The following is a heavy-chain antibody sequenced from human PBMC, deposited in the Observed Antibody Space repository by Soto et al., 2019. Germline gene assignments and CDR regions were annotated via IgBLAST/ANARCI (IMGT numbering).Heavy chain of an antibody. D-gene: IGHD2-15*01. CDR1: GYSFTSYW. CDR3: ARLSYCSGGSCFLDY. V-gene: IGHV5-51*01. J-gene: IGHJ4*02. CDR2: IYPGDSDT. Sequence: PGESLKISCKGSGYSFTSYWIGWVRQMPGKGLEWMGIIYPGDSDTRYSPSFQGQVTISADKSISTAYLQWSSLKASDTAMYYCARLSYCSGGSCFLDYWGQGTLVTVSS.